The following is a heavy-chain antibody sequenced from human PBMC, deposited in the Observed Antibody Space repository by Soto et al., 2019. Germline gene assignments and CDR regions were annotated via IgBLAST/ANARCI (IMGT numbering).Heavy chain of an antibody. CDR2: ITGGGTT. V-gene: IGHV3-23*01. CDR3: TKNNLHYPLDY. CDR1: GFTFSNYP. J-gene: IGHJ4*02. Sequence: EVQVLDCGGGLVQSGGYLRLSCEASGFTFSNYPMSWVRQAPGKGLEWVSTITGGGTTYYADSVRGRLTLSRDNSKNTLYLQMNSLRVEDTAVYYCTKNNLHYPLDYWGQGNLLTVSS. D-gene: IGHD3-10*01.